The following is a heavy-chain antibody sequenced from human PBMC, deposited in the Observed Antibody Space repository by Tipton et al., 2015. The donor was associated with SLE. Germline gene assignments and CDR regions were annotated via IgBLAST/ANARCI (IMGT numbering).Heavy chain of an antibody. CDR1: GGSMSSSDYY. V-gene: IGHV4-61*08. CDR2: MYYSGIT. D-gene: IGHD3-3*01. J-gene: IGHJ5*02. Sequence: TLSLTCTVSGGSMSSSDYYWAWIRQAPGKGLEWIGYMYYSGITNYNPSLNSRVTISVDTSKNQFSLKVNSVTAADTAVYYCARGSPFMEWERNWFDPWGQGTLVTVSS. CDR3: ARGSPFMEWERNWFDP.